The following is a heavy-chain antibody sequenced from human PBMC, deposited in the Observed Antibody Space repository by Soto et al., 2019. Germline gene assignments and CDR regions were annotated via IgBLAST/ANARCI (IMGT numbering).Heavy chain of an antibody. Sequence: GASVKVSCKASGGTFSSYAISWVRQAPGQGLEWMGGIIPIFGTANYAQKFQGRVTITADESTSTAYMELSSLRSEDTAVYYCARANSGYDSRRFDYYYGMDVWGQGTTVTVSS. V-gene: IGHV1-69*13. CDR3: ARANSGYDSRRFDYYYGMDV. J-gene: IGHJ6*02. CDR2: IIPIFGTA. CDR1: GGTFSSYA. D-gene: IGHD5-12*01.